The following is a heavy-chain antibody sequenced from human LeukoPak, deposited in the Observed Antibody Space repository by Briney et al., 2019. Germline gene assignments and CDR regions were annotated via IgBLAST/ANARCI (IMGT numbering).Heavy chain of an antibody. D-gene: IGHD3-3*01. CDR1: GFTVSSNY. J-gene: IGHJ6*03. V-gene: IGHV3-66*02. CDR3: ARDLTIFGVFRRVRTLDYMDV. CDR2: IYSGGST. Sequence: GGSLRLSCAASGFTVSSNYMSWVRQAPGKGLEWVSAIYSGGSTYYADSVKGRFTISRDNSKNTLYLQMNSLRAEDTAVYYCARDLTIFGVFRRVRTLDYMDVWGKGTTVDVSS.